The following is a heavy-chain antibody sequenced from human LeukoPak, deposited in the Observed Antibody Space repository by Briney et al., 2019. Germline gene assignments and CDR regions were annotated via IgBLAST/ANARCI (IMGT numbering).Heavy chain of an antibody. D-gene: IGHD4-17*01. CDR1: GFTFSSYV. J-gene: IGHJ3*02. CDR2: ISGSGVTT. CDR3: ARDRSHGDCLFDI. Sequence: GGSLRLSCAASGFTFSSYVMSWVRQAPGKGLEWVSPISGSGVTTYYADSVKGRFTISRDNSKNTLYLQMNSLRAEDTAVYYCARDRSHGDCLFDIWGQGTMVTVSS. V-gene: IGHV3-23*01.